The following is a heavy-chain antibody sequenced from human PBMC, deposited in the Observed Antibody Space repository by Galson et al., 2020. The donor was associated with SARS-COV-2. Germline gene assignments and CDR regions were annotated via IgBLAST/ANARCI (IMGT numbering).Heavy chain of an antibody. CDR2: IKSKTDGGTT. CDR3: TTGAYGSSGDFDY. D-gene: IGHD3-22*01. CDR1: GFTFSNAW. J-gene: IGHJ4*02. V-gene: IGHV3-15*01. Sequence: GGSLRLSCAASGFTFSNAWMSWVRQAPGKGLEWVGRIKSKTDGGTTDYAAPVKGRFTISRDDSKTTLYLQMNSLKTEDTAVYYCTTGAYGSSGDFDYWGQGTLVTVSS.